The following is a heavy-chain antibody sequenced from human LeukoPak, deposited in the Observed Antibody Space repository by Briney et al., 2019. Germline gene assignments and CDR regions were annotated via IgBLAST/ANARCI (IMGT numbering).Heavy chain of an antibody. J-gene: IGHJ3*02. D-gene: IGHD4-23*01. CDR2: ISGSGNNL. CDR1: GFTFSSYS. V-gene: IGHV3-21*04. CDR3: AKLGLRDYSGDNAFDI. Sequence: TGGSLRLSCAASGFTFSSYSMNWVRQAPGKGLEWVSFISGSGNNLFYADSVRGRFTISRDNSKNTLYLQMNSLRDDDTAVYYCAKLGLRDYSGDNAFDIWGQGTLVTVSS.